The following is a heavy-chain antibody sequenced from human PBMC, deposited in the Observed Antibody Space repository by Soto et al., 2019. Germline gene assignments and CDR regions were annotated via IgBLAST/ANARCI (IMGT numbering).Heavy chain of an antibody. CDR3: ARTNLGIAREFDY. V-gene: IGHV4-31*03. D-gene: IGHD7-27*01. Sequence: SETLSLTCTVSGGSISSGGYYWSWIRQHPGKGLEWIGYIYYSGSTYYNPSLKSRVTISVDTSKNQFSLKLSSVTAADTAVYYCARTNLGIAREFDYWGPGTLVTVSS. CDR2: IYYSGST. J-gene: IGHJ4*02. CDR1: GGSISSGGYY.